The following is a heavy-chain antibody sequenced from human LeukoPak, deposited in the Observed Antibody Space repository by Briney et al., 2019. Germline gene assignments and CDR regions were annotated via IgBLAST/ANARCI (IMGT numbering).Heavy chain of an antibody. J-gene: IGHJ4*02. V-gene: IGHV3-33*01. D-gene: IGHD6-19*01. CDR3: ARDGIAVAGTLGY. Sequence: PGRSLRLSCAASGFTFSSYGMHWVRQAPGKGLEWVAVIWYDGSNKYYADSVKGRFTISRDNSKNTLYLQMNSLRAEDTAVYYCARDGIAVAGTLGYWGQGTLVTVSS. CDR2: IWYDGSNK. CDR1: GFTFSSYG.